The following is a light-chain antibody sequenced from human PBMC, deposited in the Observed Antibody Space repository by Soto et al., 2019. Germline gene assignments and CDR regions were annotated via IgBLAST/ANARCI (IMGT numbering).Light chain of an antibody. V-gene: IGKV1-9*01. CDR1: QGISSN. J-gene: IGKJ4*01. Sequence: IHLTQSPSSLSASVGDRVTMTCRASQGISSNLAWYQQKPGKVPKLLISAASTLQSGVPSRLSGSGSGTDFTLTISSLQPEDFATYYCQQFKSYPLTFGGGTKVDI. CDR3: QQFKSYPLT. CDR2: AAS.